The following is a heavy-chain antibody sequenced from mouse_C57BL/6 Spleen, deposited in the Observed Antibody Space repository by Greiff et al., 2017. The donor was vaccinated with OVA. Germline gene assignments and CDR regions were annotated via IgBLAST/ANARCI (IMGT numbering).Heavy chain of an antibody. Sequence: EVKLMESGGGLVQPGGSLKLSCAASGFTFSDYYMYWVRQTPEKRLEWVAYISNGGGSTYYPDTVKGRFTISRDNAKNTLYLQMSRLKSEDTAMYYCARRGYYSKDAMDYWGQGTSVTVSS. J-gene: IGHJ4*01. CDR3: ARRGYYSKDAMDY. CDR2: ISNGGGST. V-gene: IGHV5-12*01. D-gene: IGHD2-5*01. CDR1: GFTFSDYY.